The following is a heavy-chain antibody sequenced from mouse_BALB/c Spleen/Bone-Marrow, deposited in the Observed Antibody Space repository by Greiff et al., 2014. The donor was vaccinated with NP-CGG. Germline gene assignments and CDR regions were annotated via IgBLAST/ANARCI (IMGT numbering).Heavy chain of an antibody. D-gene: IGHD1-2*01. CDR1: GLSFSSYA. Sequence: EVQVVESGGGLVKPGGSLKLSCAASGLSFSSYAVSWVRQTPEKRLEWVASISGGGNSYHSDNMKGRFTISRDNARNILYLQMSSLRSEDTAMYYCARARGVTTATPYYFDYWGQGTALTVSS. CDR2: ISGGGNS. CDR3: ARARGVTTATPYYFDY. V-gene: IGHV5-6-5*01. J-gene: IGHJ2*01.